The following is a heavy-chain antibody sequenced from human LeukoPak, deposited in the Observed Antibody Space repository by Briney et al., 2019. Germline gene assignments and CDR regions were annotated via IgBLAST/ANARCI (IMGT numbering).Heavy chain of an antibody. V-gene: IGHV4-59*01. CDR3: ARDYYDSSGYYRGSNWFDP. CDR2: IYYSGST. J-gene: IGHJ5*02. Sequence: SETLSLTCTVSGGSISGYYWSWIRQPPGKGLEWIGYIYYSGSTNYNPSLKSRVTISVDTSKNQFSLKLSSVTAADTAVYYCARDYYDSSGYYRGSNWFDPWGQGTLVTVSS. D-gene: IGHD3-22*01. CDR1: GGSISGYY.